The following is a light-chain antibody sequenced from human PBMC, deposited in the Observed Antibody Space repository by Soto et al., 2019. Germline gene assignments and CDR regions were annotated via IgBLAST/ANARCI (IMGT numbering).Light chain of an antibody. CDR1: KNDIGVYDF. J-gene: IGLJ1*01. CDR2: EVV. CDR3: KSYAGSNTYV. Sequence: SALTQPPSASVSPGQSVTISCTGTKNDIGVYDFVSWYQHHPGKAPRLIIYEVVQRPSGVPDRFSGSKSGNTASLTVSGLQAADEADYFCKSYAGSNTYVFGSGTKGTVL. V-gene: IGLV2-8*01.